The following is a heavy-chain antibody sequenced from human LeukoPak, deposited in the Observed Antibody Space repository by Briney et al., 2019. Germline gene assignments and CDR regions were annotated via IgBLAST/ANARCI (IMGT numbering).Heavy chain of an antibody. V-gene: IGHV4-34*01. J-gene: IGHJ6*02. CDR2: INHSGRT. CDR3: ARDVVVVPAAIHYGMDV. Sequence: KPSETLSLTCTVSGASISSYYCSWIRQPPGKGLEWIGEINHSGRTYYNPSLKSRVTISVDTSKNQFSLNLSSVTAADTAVYYCARDVVVVPAAIHYGMDVWGQGTTVTVSS. D-gene: IGHD2-2*01. CDR1: GASISSYY.